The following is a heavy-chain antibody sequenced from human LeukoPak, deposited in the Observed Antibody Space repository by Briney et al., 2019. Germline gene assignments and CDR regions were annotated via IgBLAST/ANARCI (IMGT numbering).Heavy chain of an antibody. D-gene: IGHD3-10*01. CDR1: GFTFSAYS. Sequence: LTGTSLRLSCAASGFTFSAYSMQWVRQAPGMGLECVAVISYDGEDQYYPDSVKGRFTTSRDSSKNTLYLQMNSLRPDDTAVYSCARAPAVLRGVDITWGWYFDLWGRGTLVTVSS. CDR3: ARAPAVLRGVDITWGWYFDL. V-gene: IGHV3-30*04. J-gene: IGHJ2*01. CDR2: ISYDGEDQ.